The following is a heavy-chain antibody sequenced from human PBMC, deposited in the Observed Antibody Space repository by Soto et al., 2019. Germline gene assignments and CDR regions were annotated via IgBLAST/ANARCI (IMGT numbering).Heavy chain of an antibody. CDR1: GYTFTSYD. V-gene: IGHV1-8*01. D-gene: IGHD5-18*01. Sequence: QVQLVQSGAEVKKPGASVKVSCKASGYTFTSYDINWVRQATGQGLEWMGWMNPNSGNTGYAQKFQGRVTMTRNTAISTAYMELSSLRSEDTAVYYCARCWRHTAMGGVGSDYWGQGTLVTVSS. CDR2: MNPNSGNT. J-gene: IGHJ4*02. CDR3: ARCWRHTAMGGVGSDY.